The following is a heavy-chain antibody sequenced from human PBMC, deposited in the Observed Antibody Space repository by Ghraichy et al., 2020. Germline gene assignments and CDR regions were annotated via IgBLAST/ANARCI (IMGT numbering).Heavy chain of an antibody. Sequence: GESLNISCAASGFTFSSYSMNWVRQAPGKGLEWXSXISSSSSYIYYADSGKGRFTIPRDNAKNSLYLQMNSLKXGXTAGYYCSRGSVXSGYYQRYYXSGMXVWGQGTXXTVXS. J-gene: IGHJ6*02. V-gene: IGHV3-21*01. D-gene: IGHD3-3*01. CDR2: ISSSSSYI. CDR3: SRGSVXSGYYQRYYXSGMXV. CDR1: GFTFSSYS.